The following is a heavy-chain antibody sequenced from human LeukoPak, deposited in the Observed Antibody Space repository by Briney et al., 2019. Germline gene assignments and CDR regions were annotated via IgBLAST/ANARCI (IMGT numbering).Heavy chain of an antibody. CDR1: GGSFSGYY. J-gene: IGHJ1*01. Sequence: SETLSLTCAVYGGSFSGYYWSWIRQPPGKGLEWIGEINHSGSTNYNPSLKSRVTISVDTSKNQFSLKLSSVTAADTAVYYCARKYCSSTSCPTFQHWGQGTLVTVSS. CDR3: ARKYCSSTSCPTFQH. D-gene: IGHD2-2*01. CDR2: INHSGST. V-gene: IGHV4-34*01.